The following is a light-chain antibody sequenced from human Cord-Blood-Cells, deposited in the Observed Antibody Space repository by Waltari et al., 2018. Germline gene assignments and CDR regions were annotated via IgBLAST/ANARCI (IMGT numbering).Light chain of an antibody. CDR3: QQYNNWPLYT. CDR2: GAS. Sequence: EIVMTQSPATLSVSPGERATLSCRPSQSVSSNLAWYQQKPGQAPRLLIYGASTRATGIPARFSGSGSGTEFTLTISSLQSEDFAVYYCQQYNNWPLYTFGQGTKLEIK. J-gene: IGKJ2*01. CDR1: QSVSSN. V-gene: IGKV3-15*01.